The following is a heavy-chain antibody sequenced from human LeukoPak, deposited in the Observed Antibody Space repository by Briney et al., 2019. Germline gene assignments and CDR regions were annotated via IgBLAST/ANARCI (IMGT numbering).Heavy chain of an antibody. D-gene: IGHD6-19*01. Sequence: GGSLRLSCAASGFTFSDSAVHWARQAPGKGLEWVGRIRSKANNYATAYAASVRGRFTISRDDLKNTAYLQMNSLKTEDTAVYYCARLDVVAGRDYWGLGTLVTVSS. CDR1: GFTFSDSA. J-gene: IGHJ4*02. CDR3: ARLDVVAGRDY. V-gene: IGHV3-73*01. CDR2: IRSKANNYAT.